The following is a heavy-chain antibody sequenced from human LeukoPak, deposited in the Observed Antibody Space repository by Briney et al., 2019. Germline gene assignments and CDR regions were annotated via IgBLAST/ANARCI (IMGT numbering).Heavy chain of an antibody. J-gene: IGHJ4*02. CDR3: ARVGGWFGEYLFDY. Sequence: GGSLRLSCAASEFTFSSYAMSWVRQAPGKGLEWVSGISGSGGSTYYADSVKGRFTISRDNAKNSLYLQMNSLRAEDTAVYYCARVGGWFGEYLFDYWGQGTLVTVSS. V-gene: IGHV3-23*01. CDR1: EFTFSSYA. D-gene: IGHD3-10*01. CDR2: ISGSGGST.